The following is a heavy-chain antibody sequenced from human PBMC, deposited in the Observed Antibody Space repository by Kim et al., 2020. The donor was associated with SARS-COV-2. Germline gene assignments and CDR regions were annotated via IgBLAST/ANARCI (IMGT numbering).Heavy chain of an antibody. V-gene: IGHV3-9*01. D-gene: IGHD6-25*01. CDR3: AKDSGYGTWPLDY. Sequence: ADSVKGRFSITKDNAKKSLYLQMNRLRAEEAALYYCAKDSGYGTWPLDYWGQGTLVTVSS. J-gene: IGHJ4*02.